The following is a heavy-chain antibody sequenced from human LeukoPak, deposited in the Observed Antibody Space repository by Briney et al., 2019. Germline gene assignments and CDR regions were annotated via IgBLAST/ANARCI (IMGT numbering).Heavy chain of an antibody. J-gene: IGHJ4*02. D-gene: IGHD2-21*02. Sequence: GGSLRLSCAASGFTFSSYAMPWVRQAPGKGLEWVAVISYDGSNKYYADSVKGRFTISRDNSKNTLYLQMNSLRAEDTAVYYCARELAYCGGDCYSYGYWGQGTLVTVSS. CDR3: ARELAYCGGDCYSYGY. CDR2: ISYDGSNK. V-gene: IGHV3-30-3*01. CDR1: GFTFSSYA.